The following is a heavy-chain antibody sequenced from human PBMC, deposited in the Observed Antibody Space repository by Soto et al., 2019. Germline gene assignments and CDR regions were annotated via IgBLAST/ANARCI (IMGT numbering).Heavy chain of an antibody. J-gene: IGHJ4*02. CDR3: ARDDDYGDNGLEY. D-gene: IGHD4-17*01. V-gene: IGHV3-33*01. Sequence: QVQLVESGGGVVQPGGSLRLSCAASGFTFGRHGMHWVRQAPGKGLEWVAVIGSDGRRDSYADSVKGRFTISRDNGQNTLYLQMNSLRDEDTAVYYCARDDDYGDNGLEYLGQGTLVTVSS. CDR1: GFTFGRHG. CDR2: IGSDGRRD.